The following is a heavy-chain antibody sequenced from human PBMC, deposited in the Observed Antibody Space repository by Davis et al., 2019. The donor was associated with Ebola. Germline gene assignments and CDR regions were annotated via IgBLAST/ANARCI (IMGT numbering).Heavy chain of an antibody. Sequence: GESLKISCKGSGFPFSNYWIGWVRQMPGKGLEWMGIIYPGDSDTRYSPSFQVHITISADSSIGTAYLQLHSLRASDTGLYFCARREGSSWHHLDAWGQGTQVTVSS. D-gene: IGHD6-13*01. CDR3: ARREGSSWHHLDA. CDR1: GFPFSNYW. CDR2: IYPGDSDT. J-gene: IGHJ1*01. V-gene: IGHV5-51*01.